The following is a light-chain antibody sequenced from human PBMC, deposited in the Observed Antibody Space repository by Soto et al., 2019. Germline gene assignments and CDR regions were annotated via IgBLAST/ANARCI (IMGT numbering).Light chain of an antibody. CDR2: YDS. Sequence: SYELTQPPSVSVAPGKTARITCGGNNIGSKSVNWYQQKPGQAPVLVIYYDSDRPSGIPERFSGSNSGNTATLTISRLEAGEEADYYCQVWDSSSDHVVFGGGTKVTVL. CDR1: NIGSKS. J-gene: IGLJ2*01. V-gene: IGLV3-21*04. CDR3: QVWDSSSDHVV.